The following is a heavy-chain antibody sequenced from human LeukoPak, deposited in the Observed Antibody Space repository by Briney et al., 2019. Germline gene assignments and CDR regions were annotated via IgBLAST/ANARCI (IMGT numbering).Heavy chain of an antibody. D-gene: IGHD2-2*01. CDR2: ISSSSSYI. Sequence: GGSLRLSCAASGFTFSSYSMNWVRQAPGKGLEWVSSISSSSSYIYYADSVKGRFTISRDNAKNSLYLQMNSLRAEDTAVYYCAKDGRYCSSTSCPPAGWFDPWGQGTLVTVSS. V-gene: IGHV3-21*01. J-gene: IGHJ5*02. CDR1: GFTFSSYS. CDR3: AKDGRYCSSTSCPPAGWFDP.